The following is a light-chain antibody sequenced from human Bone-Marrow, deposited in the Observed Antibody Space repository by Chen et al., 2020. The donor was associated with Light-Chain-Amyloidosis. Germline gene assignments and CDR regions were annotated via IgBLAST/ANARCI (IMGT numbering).Light chain of an antibody. CDR2: DVS. CDR3: SSYTPRTTLYV. CDR1: RSDIGGYQY. J-gene: IGLJ1*01. V-gene: IGLV2-14*03. Sequence: QSALTQPASVSGSPGQSITISCTVTRSDIGGYQYVSWYQQHPGEAPKLMIYDVSRRPSGVSNRFSGSKSGNTASLTISGLQAEDEADYYCSSYTPRTTLYVFGTGTKVTVL.